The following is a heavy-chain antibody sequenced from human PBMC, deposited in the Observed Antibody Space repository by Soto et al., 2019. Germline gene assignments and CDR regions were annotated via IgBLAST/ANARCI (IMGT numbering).Heavy chain of an antibody. CDR3: ARDSNTIFGVVTISYYYYGMDV. V-gene: IGHV1-2*04. CDR2: INPNSGGT. Sequence: GASVQVSCKASGYTFTGYYMHWVRQAPGQGHEWIGWINPNSGGTNYAQKFQGWDTMTRDTSISTAYMELSRLRSDDTAVYYCARDSNTIFGVVTISYYYYGMDVWGQGTTVTVSS. CDR1: GYTFTGYY. D-gene: IGHD3-3*01. J-gene: IGHJ6*02.